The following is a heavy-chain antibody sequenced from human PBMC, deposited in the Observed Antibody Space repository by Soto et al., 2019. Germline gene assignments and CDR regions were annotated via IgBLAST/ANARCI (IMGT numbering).Heavy chain of an antibody. CDR2: ITAYNGNT. CDR1: GYIFTSYG. Sequence: QVQLVQSGAEVKKPGASVKVSCKASGYIFTSYGISWVRQAPGQGLEWMGWITAYNGNTNYAQSLQGRVTMTADTSTTTAYMELRRLRSDDTAVYYCARGGVGSTSGWFDPWGQGTLVTASS. CDR3: ARGGVGSTSGWFDP. V-gene: IGHV1-18*01. J-gene: IGHJ5*02. D-gene: IGHD1-26*01.